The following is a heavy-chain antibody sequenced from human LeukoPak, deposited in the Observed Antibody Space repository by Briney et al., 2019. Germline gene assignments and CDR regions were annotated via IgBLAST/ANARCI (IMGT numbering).Heavy chain of an antibody. Sequence: ASVKVSCKASGYTFTSYGISWVRQAPGQGLEWMGWISAYNGNTNYAQKLQGRVTMTTDTSTSTAYMELRSLRSDDTAVYYCARLAAGEGYYYYYYMDVWGKGTTVTISS. CDR1: GYTFTSYG. CDR3: ARLAAGEGYYYYYYMDV. V-gene: IGHV1-18*01. D-gene: IGHD6-13*01. CDR2: ISAYNGNT. J-gene: IGHJ6*03.